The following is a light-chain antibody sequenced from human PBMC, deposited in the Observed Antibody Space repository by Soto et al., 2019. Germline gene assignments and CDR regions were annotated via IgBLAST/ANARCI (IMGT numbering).Light chain of an antibody. CDR3: QKYKNWPYT. Sequence: EVVMTQSPATLSVPSGERATLSCRASQSVSSDLAWYQQKAGQAPRLLIFSASTRATGVPARFSGSGSGTEFTLTIRSLQSEDFGVYYCQKYKNWPYTFGQGTKLEIK. V-gene: IGKV3-15*01. J-gene: IGKJ2*01. CDR2: SAS. CDR1: QSVSSD.